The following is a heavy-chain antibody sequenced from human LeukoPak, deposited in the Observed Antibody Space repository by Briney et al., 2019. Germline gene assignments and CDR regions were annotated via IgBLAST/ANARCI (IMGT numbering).Heavy chain of an antibody. J-gene: IGHJ6*02. D-gene: IGHD5-12*01. V-gene: IGHV3-53*01. CDR2: IYSGGST. CDR3: ARVRGYSGYEGRYYYYGMDV. Sequence: PGGSLRLFCAASGFTVSSNYMSWVRQAPGKGLEWVSVIYSGGSTYYADSVEGRFTISRDNSKNTLYLQMNSLRAEDTAVYYCARVRGYSGYEGRYYYYGMDVWGQGTTVTVSS. CDR1: GFTVSSNY.